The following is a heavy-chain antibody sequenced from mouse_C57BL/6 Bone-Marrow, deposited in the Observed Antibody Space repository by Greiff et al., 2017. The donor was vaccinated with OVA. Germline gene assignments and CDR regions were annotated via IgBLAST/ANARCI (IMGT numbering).Heavy chain of an antibody. D-gene: IGHD3-1*01. CDR1: GYTFTSYW. CDR3: ASFFTARATRGWYYAMDY. Sequence: VQLQQPGAELVKPGASVKLSCKASGYTFTSYWMHWVKQRPGQGLEWIGMIHPNSGSTNYNEKFKSKATLTVDKSSSTAYMQLSSLTSEDSAVYYCASFFTARATRGWYYAMDYWGQGTSVTVSS. CDR2: IHPNSGST. V-gene: IGHV1-64*01. J-gene: IGHJ4*01.